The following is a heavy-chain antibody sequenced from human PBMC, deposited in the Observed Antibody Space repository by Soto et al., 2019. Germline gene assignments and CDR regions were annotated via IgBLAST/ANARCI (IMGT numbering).Heavy chain of an antibody. D-gene: IGHD5-18*01. J-gene: IGHJ6*02. CDR3: ARDQYVWNTAMVTWGGDYYYYGMDV. CDR2: IIPIFGTA. CDR1: GGTFSSYA. V-gene: IGHV1-69*13. Sequence: GASVKVSCKASGGTFSSYAISWVRQAPGQGLEWMREIIPIFGTANYAQKFQGRVTITADESTSTAYMELSSLRSEDTAVYYCARDQYVWNTAMVTWGGDYYYYGMDVWGQGTTVTVSS.